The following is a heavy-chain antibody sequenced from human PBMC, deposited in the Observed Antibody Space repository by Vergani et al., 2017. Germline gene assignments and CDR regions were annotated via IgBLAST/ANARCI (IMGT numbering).Heavy chain of an antibody. CDR1: GYTFTGYY. V-gene: IGHV1-2*02. CDR2: INPNSGGT. Sequence: QVQLVQSGAEVKKPGASVKVSCKASGYTFTGYYMHWVRQAPGQGLEWMGWINPNSGGTNYAQKFQGRVTMTRDTSISTAYMELSRLRSDDTAVYYCARAPTITRVQMYNWFDPWGQGTLVTVSS. CDR3: ARAPTITRVQMYNWFDP. J-gene: IGHJ5*02. D-gene: IGHD3-10*01.